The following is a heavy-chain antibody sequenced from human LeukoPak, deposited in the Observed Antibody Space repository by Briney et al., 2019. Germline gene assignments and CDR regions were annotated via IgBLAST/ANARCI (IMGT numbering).Heavy chain of an antibody. D-gene: IGHD3-3*01. CDR1: GGSISSYY. CDR3: ARFARPDFRYHYYYYMDV. CDR2: MHTSGST. V-gene: IGHV4-4*07. Sequence: SETLSLTCTVSGGSISSYYWSWIRQPAGKGLEWIGRMHTSGSTNYNPSLKSRVTMSVDTSKNQFSLKLSSVTAADTAVYYCARFARPDFRYHYYYYMDVWGKGTTVTVSS. J-gene: IGHJ6*03.